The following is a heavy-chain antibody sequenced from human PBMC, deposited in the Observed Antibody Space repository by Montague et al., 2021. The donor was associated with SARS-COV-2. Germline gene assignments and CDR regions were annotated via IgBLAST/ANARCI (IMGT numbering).Heavy chain of an antibody. J-gene: IGHJ6*02. CDR3: ESVSVEMATMGVYYYYGMDI. D-gene: IGHD5-24*01. Sequence: SETLSLTCTVSGGSISSSSYYWGWIRQPPGKGLEWIGSIYYSGSTYYNPSLNSRVTISVDTSKNQFSLKLSSVTAAATAVYYCESVSVEMATMGVYYYYGMDIWGQGTTVTVSS. CDR1: GGSISSSSYY. CDR2: IYYSGST. V-gene: IGHV4-39*07.